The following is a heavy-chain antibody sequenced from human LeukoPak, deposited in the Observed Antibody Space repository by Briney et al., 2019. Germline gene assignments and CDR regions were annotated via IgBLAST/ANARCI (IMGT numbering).Heavy chain of an antibody. CDR2: ISSSSRTI. V-gene: IGHV3-48*01. Sequence: GGPLRLSCAASGFTLSSYRMNWVRQAPGKGLEWVSYISSSSRTIYYADSVKGRFTISRDNAKNSLYLQMNSLRAEDTAVYYCARSSRELGGYAPWELMPPFDYWGQGTLVTVSS. J-gene: IGHJ4*02. D-gene: IGHD1-7*01. CDR3: ARSSRELGGYAPWELMPPFDY. CDR1: GFTLSSYR.